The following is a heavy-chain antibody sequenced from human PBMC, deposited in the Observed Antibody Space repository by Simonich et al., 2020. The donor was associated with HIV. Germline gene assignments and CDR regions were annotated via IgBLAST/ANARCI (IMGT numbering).Heavy chain of an antibody. D-gene: IGHD3-3*01. CDR1: GGSFSGYY. J-gene: IGHJ4*02. CDR2: INHSGIT. Sequence: QVQLQQWGAGLLKPSETLSHTCAVYGGSFSGYYWSWIRQPPGKGLEWIGEINHSGITNYKSSLNSRATISVDKSKNQFSLKLSSVTAADTAIYYCARRDRELILYFDYWGQGNLVTVSS. V-gene: IGHV4-34*01. CDR3: ARRDRELILYFDY.